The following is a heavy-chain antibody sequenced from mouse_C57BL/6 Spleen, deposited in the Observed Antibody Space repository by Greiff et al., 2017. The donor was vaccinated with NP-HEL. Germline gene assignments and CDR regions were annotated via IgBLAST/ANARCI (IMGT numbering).Heavy chain of an antibody. V-gene: IGHV1-18*01. J-gene: IGHJ4*01. CDR2: INPNNGGT. CDR3: ARDGLYYYAMDY. D-gene: IGHD2-3*01. CDR1: GYTFTDYN. Sequence: VHVKQSGPELVKPGASVKIPCKASGYTFTDYNMDWVKQSHGKSLEWIGDINPNNGGTIYNQKFKGKATLTVDKSSSTAYMELRSLTSEDTAVYYCARDGLYYYAMDYWGQGTSVTVSS.